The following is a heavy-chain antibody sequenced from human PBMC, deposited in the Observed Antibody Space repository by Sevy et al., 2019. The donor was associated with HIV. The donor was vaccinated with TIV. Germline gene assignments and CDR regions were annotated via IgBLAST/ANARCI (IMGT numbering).Heavy chain of an antibody. CDR2: IQGDGSEK. CDR1: GFTFSHYW. Sequence: GGCLRLCCAASGFTFSHYWMTWVRQAPGKGPGCVANIQGDGSEKYYVDSVRGRFTISRDNAKNSLYLQMNSLRGEDTALYYCARDCNSATCLWGLDVWGQGTTVTVSS. D-gene: IGHD1-26*01. J-gene: IGHJ6*02. CDR3: ARDCNSATCLWGLDV. V-gene: IGHV3-7*03.